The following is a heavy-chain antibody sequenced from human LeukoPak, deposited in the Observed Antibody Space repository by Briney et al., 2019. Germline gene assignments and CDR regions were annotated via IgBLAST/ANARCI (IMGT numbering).Heavy chain of an antibody. Sequence: GGSLRLSCAASGFTFDDYAMHWVRQAPGKGLEWVSGISWNSGSIGYADSVKGRFTISRDNAKNSLYLQMNSLRAEDMALYYCAKDSGSSGWYYFDYWGQGTLVTVSS. V-gene: IGHV3-9*03. CDR3: AKDSGSSGWYYFDY. CDR2: ISWNSGSI. D-gene: IGHD6-19*01. CDR1: GFTFDDYA. J-gene: IGHJ4*02.